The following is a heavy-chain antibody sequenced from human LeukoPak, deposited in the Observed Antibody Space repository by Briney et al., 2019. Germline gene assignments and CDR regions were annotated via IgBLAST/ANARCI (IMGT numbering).Heavy chain of an antibody. CDR3: ARTYCSSTSCYADY. CDR2: IIPIFGTA. V-gene: IGHV1-69*05. Sequence: GASVKVSCKASGGTFSSYAISWVRQAPGQGLEWMGGIIPIFGTANYAQKFQGRVTITTDESTSTAYMELSSLRSEDTAVYYCARTYCSSTSCYADYWGQGTLVTVSS. D-gene: IGHD2-2*01. J-gene: IGHJ4*02. CDR1: GGTFSSYA.